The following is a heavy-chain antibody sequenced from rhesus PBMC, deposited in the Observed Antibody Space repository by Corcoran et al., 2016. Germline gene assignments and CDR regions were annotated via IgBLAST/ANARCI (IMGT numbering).Heavy chain of an antibody. Sequence: QVNLQQWGEGLMKSSETLALTCAVYGGSITGYYWGWIRQAPGQGLEGIGDIDGTSGRCKYSPTFKIRVTISKESSKKQFSLKLTSVTAADTAVYYCARRGDYTNGVLSDSLDVWGRGVLVTVSS. CDR1: GGSITGYY. CDR2: IDGTSGRC. D-gene: IGHD2-39*01. J-gene: IGHJ5-2*02. CDR3: ARRGDYTNGVLSDSLDV. V-gene: IGHV4-73*01.